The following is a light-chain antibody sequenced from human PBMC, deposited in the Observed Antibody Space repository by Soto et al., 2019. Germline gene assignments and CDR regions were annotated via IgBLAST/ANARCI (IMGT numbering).Light chain of an antibody. V-gene: IGKV1-5*01. CDR1: QSISTY. CDR2: GAS. CDR3: QQYKSYWT. J-gene: IGKJ1*01. Sequence: DIQMTQSPSTLSASVGDRVTIACRASQSISTYLAWYQQKPGKAPKLLIFGASGLQSGVPSRFSGSASGKDFTLTIGSLQPDDVATYYCQQYKSYWTFGQGTKVEIK.